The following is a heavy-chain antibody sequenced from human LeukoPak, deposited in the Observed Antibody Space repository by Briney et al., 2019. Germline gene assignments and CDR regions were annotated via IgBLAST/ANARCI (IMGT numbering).Heavy chain of an antibody. CDR3: AAMVRGAHY. J-gene: IGHJ4*02. CDR1: GFTFSSYD. V-gene: IGHV3-13*01. CDR2: IGTAGGT. Sequence: PGGSVRLSCAASGFTFSSYDMHWVRQATGKGLDWVSAIGTAGGTYYPVCVMGRFTISTENAKNSLYLQMNSLRAGDTAVCYCAAMVRGAHYWGQGTLVTVSS. D-gene: IGHD3-10*01.